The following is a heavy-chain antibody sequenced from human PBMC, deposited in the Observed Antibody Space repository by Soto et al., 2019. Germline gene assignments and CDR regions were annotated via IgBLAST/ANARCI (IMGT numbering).Heavy chain of an antibody. D-gene: IGHD6-19*01. J-gene: IGHJ6*02. CDR3: VRDVVMSAVAGTLGSFHCYGMDV. CDR1: GFTFRSSA. CDR2: ISTSGGNT. V-gene: IGHV3-23*01. Sequence: EVQLLESGGGLAQPGGSLRLSCAASGFTFRSSAMSWVRQAPGKGLEWVSGISTSGGNTYYADSVKGRFTISRDNSKNTLNLQMNSLRAEDTAVYYCVRDVVMSAVAGTLGSFHCYGMDVWGQGTTVTVSS.